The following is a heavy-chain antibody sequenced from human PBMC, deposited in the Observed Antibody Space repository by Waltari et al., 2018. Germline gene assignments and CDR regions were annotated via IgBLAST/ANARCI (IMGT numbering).Heavy chain of an antibody. J-gene: IGHJ6*02. CDR2: IIPILGIA. CDR3: ARDLKTSGYYDFWSGYVGYYYGMDV. D-gene: IGHD3-3*01. Sequence: QVQLVQSGAEVKKPGSSVKVSCKASGGTFSSYANSWVRQAHGQGREGMGRIIPILGIANYAQKFQGRVTITADKSTSTAYMELSSLRSEDTAVYYCARDLKTSGYYDFWSGYVGYYYGMDVWGQGTTVTVSS. CDR1: GGTFSSYA. V-gene: IGHV1-69*09.